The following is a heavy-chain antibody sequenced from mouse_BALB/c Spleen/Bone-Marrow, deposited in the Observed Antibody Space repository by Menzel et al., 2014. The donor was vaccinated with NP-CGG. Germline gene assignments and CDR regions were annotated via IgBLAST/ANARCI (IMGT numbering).Heavy chain of an antibody. CDR1: GYTFTDYY. Sequence: QVQLQQSGPELVKPGASVKISCKASGYTFTDYYLSWVLQKPGQGLEWIGWIYPGGGNTYYNEKFKGMATLTVDTSSSTAYMQLSSLTSEDTAVYFCARSGYYDYVFPNWGQGTLVTVSA. V-gene: IGHV1-84*02. CDR2: IYPGGGNT. D-gene: IGHD2-4*01. J-gene: IGHJ3*01. CDR3: ARSGYYDYVFPN.